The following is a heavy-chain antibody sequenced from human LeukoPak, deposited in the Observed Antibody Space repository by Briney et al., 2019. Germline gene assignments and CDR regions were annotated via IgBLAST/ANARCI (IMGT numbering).Heavy chain of an antibody. Sequence: PSETLSLTCTVSGGSISGGDYYWRWIRQPPGTGLEWIGYIYYSGSTYYNPSLKSRVTISVDTSKNQFSLKLSSVTAADTAVYYCAGTDYGGPVFILAWGQGTMVTVSS. CDR1: GGSISGGDYY. J-gene: IGHJ3*01. CDR2: IYYSGST. V-gene: IGHV4-30-4*08. CDR3: AGTDYGGPVFILA. D-gene: IGHD4-23*01.